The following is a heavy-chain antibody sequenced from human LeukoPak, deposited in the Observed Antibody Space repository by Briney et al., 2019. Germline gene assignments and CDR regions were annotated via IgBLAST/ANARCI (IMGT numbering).Heavy chain of an antibody. D-gene: IGHD6-19*01. CDR3: ARGGDSGWSFTY. CDR1: GYSISSGYY. J-gene: IGHJ4*02. Sequence: PSETLSLTCTVSGYSISSGYYWGWIRQPPGKGLEWIGSIYHSGSTYYNPSLKSRVTISVDTSKNQFSLKLSSVTAADTAVYYCARGGDSGWSFTYWGQGTLVTVSS. V-gene: IGHV4-38-2*02. CDR2: IYHSGST.